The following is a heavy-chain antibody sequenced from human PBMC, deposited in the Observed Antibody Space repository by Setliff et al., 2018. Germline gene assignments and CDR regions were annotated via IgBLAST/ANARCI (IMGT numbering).Heavy chain of an antibody. Sequence: PGGSLRLSCTTSGFTLFSYTMNWVRQAPGKGLEWVSAITDDGDTTHYAGSVKGRFTIDRDNTNSKLYLQMNSLRVEDTALYYCAKSSGSSSATNLEYLGPGTLVTVSS. CDR3: AKSSGSSSATNLEY. J-gene: IGHJ4*02. V-gene: IGHV3-23*01. CDR1: GFTLFSYT. D-gene: IGHD3-10*01. CDR2: ITDDGDTT.